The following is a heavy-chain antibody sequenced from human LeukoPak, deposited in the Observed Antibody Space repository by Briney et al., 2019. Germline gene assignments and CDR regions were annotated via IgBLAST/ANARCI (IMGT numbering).Heavy chain of an antibody. CDR1: GFTFSATG. CDR3: VGEITVVRGVYDDN. V-gene: IGHV3-30*03. D-gene: IGHD3-10*01. Sequence: PGGSLRLSCVASGFTFSATGMHWVRQAPGKWLEWVAIISSDGTKKYYADSMKGRFIVSRDNSKNTLYLQMNSLRGDASALYYCVGEITVVRGVYDDNWGQGTLVTVSS. CDR2: ISSDGTKK. J-gene: IGHJ4*02.